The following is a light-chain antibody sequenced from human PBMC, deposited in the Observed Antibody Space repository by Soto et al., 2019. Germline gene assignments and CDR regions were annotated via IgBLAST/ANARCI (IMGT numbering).Light chain of an antibody. Sequence: QSALTQPASVSGSPGQSITISCTGTSSDVGGYNYVPWYQQHPGKAPKLMIYEVNYRPSGVSNRFSGSKSGNTASLTISGLQAEDEADYYCSAYTSSSSHYVFGTGTKVTVL. CDR2: EVN. J-gene: IGLJ1*01. CDR1: SSDVGGYNY. CDR3: SAYTSSSSHYV. V-gene: IGLV2-14*01.